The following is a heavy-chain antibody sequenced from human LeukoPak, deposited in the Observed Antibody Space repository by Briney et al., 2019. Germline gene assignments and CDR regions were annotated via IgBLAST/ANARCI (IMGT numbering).Heavy chain of an antibody. CDR1: GFIFSKYD. CDR2: IDRDGVT. CDR3: ARENLEYGDYAIDY. V-gene: IGHV3-13*01. D-gene: IGHD4-17*01. J-gene: IGHJ4*02. Sequence: GGSLRLSCAASGFIFSKYDMHWVRQVTGKGLEWVSGIDRDGVTYYSGSVKGRFTSSRENAKNSLYLQVNTLRAGDTGVYYCARENLEYGDYAIDYWGQGILVTVSS.